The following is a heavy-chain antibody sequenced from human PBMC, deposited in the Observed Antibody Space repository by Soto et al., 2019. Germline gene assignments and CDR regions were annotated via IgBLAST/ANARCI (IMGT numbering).Heavy chain of an antibody. CDR2: ISYDGSNK. V-gene: IGHV3-30-3*01. J-gene: IGHJ4*02. CDR1: GFTFSSYA. Sequence: QVQLVESGGGVVQPGRSLRLSCAASGFTFSSYAMHWVRQAPGKGLEWVAVISYDGSNKYYEDSVKGRFTISRDNSKNTLYLQMNSLRAEDTAVYYCARAGYSSSWYASGYFDYWGQGTLVTVSS. CDR3: ARAGYSSSWYASGYFDY. D-gene: IGHD6-13*01.